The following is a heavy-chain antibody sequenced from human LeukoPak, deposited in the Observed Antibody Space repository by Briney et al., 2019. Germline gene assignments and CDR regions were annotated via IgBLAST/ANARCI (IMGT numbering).Heavy chain of an antibody. CDR2: ISAYNGNT. D-gene: IGHD6-19*01. CDR1: GYTFTSYG. J-gene: IGHJ5*02. CDR3: ARGSSQQWPSNWFDP. V-gene: IGHV1-18*01. Sequence: ASVKVSCKASGYTFTSYGISWVRQAPGQGLEWMGWISAYNGNTNYAQKLQGRVTMTTDTSTSTAYMELRSLRSDDTAVYYCARGSSQQWPSNWFDPWGQGTLATVSS.